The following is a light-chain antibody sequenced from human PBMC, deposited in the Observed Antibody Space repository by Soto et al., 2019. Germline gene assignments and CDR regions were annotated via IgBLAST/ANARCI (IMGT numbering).Light chain of an antibody. V-gene: IGKV3-20*01. CDR1: QNVISNY. CDR3: QQYASSTWT. J-gene: IGKJ1*01. Sequence: EIVLTQSPGTLSLSPGERATLSCRATQNVISNYVAWYQQKPGQPPRLLVYGASTTATGIPDRFRGGGSGTDFTLTISRLEPEDSAVYYCQQYASSTWTFGQGTKVDIK. CDR2: GAS.